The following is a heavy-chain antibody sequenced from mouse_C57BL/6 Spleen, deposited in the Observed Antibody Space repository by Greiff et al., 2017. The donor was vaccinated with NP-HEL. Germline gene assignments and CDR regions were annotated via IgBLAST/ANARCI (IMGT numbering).Heavy chain of an antibody. CDR3: ARYMGPISYAMDY. CDR1: GFTFTDYY. Sequence: EVKLVESGGGLVQPGGSLSLSCAASGFTFTDYYMSWVRQPPGKALEWLGFIRNKANGYTTEYSASVKGRFTISRDNSQSILYLQMNALRAEDSATYDCARYMGPISYAMDYWGQGTSVTVSS. J-gene: IGHJ4*01. V-gene: IGHV7-3*01. CDR2: IRNKANGYTT.